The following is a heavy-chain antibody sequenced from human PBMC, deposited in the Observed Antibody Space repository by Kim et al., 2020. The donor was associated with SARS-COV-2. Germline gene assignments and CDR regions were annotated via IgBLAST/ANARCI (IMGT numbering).Heavy chain of an antibody. V-gene: IGHV3-30*01. Sequence: DSVKGRFTISRDNSKNTLYLQMNSLRAEDTAVYYCARGPGDDSSGYVLGYWGQGTLVTVSS. D-gene: IGHD3-22*01. CDR3: ARGPGDDSSGYVLGY. J-gene: IGHJ4*02.